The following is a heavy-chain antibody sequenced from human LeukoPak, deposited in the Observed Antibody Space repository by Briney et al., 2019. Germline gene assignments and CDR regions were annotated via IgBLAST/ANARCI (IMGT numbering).Heavy chain of an antibody. CDR3: ARGVPYYDFWSGYF. V-gene: IGHV3-30*04. CDR2: ISYDGSNK. J-gene: IGHJ4*02. D-gene: IGHD3-3*01. CDR1: GFTFSSYA. Sequence: PGGSLRLSCAASGFTFSSYAMHWVRQAPGKGLEWVAVISYDGSNKYYADSVKGRFTISRDNSKNTLYLQMNSLRAEDTAVYYCARGVPYYDFWSGYFWGQGTLVTVSS.